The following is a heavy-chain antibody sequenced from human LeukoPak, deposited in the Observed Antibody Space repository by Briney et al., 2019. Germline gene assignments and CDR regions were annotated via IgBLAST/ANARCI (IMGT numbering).Heavy chain of an antibody. CDR3: ATDCSGGSCYPY. D-gene: IGHD2-15*01. CDR2: INHSGST. CDR1: GGSFSGYY. Sequence: SETLSLTCAVYGGSFSGYYWSWIRQPPGKGLEWIGEINHSGSTNYNPSLKSRVTISVDTSKNQFSLKLSPVTAADTAVYYCATDCSGGSCYPYWGQGTLVTVSS. J-gene: IGHJ4*02. V-gene: IGHV4-34*01.